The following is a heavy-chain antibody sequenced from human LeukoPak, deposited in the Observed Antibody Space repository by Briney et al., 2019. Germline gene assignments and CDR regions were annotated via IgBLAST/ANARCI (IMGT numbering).Heavy chain of an antibody. CDR1: GFTFSDHD. CDR3: AELGITMIGGV. Sequence: GGSLRLSCAASGFTFSDHDMDWVRQAPGKGLEWIGRSKNRANNKDNTYTTEYAASVKGRFTISRDDSQSSLYLQMNSLRAEDTAVYYCAELGITMIGGVWGKGTTVTISS. J-gene: IGHJ6*04. V-gene: IGHV3-72*01. D-gene: IGHD3-10*02. CDR2: SKNRANNKDNTYTT.